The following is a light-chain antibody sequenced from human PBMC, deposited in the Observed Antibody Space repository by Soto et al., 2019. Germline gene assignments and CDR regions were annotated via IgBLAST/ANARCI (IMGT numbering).Light chain of an antibody. CDR1: QSVTSNY. CDR3: QQSDDSPGT. J-gene: IGKJ1*01. Sequence: EIGLKKSPGTLSLYTGERATLSCRASQSVTSNYVAWYQQKPGQAPRLLIFGASIRATGIPDRFSGSGSGTDFTLTISRLQSEDFAVYYCQQSDDSPGTFCQVSNVAIK. V-gene: IGKV3-20*01. CDR2: GAS.